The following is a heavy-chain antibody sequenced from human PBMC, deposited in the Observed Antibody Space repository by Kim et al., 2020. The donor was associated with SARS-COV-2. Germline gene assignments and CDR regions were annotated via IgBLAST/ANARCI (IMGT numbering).Heavy chain of an antibody. Sequence: SETLSLTCTVSGGSISSSSYYWGWIRQPPGKGLEWIGSIYYSGSTYYNPSLKSRVTISVDTSKNQFSLKLSSVTAADTAVYYCARDLNGSGSYFTYYYYGMDVWGQGTTVTVSS. CDR1: GGSISSSSYY. D-gene: IGHD3-10*01. CDR2: IYYSGST. J-gene: IGHJ6*02. CDR3: ARDLNGSGSYFTYYYYGMDV. V-gene: IGHV4-39*07.